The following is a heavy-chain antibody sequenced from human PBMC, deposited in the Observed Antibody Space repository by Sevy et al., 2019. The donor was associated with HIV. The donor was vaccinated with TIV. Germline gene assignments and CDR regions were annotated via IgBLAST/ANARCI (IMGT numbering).Heavy chain of an antibody. CDR2: IKSKTDGGIT. D-gene: IGHD6-13*01. Sequence: GGSLRLSCAASGFNFSNDWMSWVRQAPGKGLEWVGRIKSKTDGGITDYAEPVKGRLTISRSDSKDTLYLQMNSLKTEDTEVYYCTSANGGDCSWYFDYWGQGTLVTVSS. V-gene: IGHV3-15*01. J-gene: IGHJ4*02. CDR1: GFNFSNDW. CDR3: TSANGGDCSWYFDY.